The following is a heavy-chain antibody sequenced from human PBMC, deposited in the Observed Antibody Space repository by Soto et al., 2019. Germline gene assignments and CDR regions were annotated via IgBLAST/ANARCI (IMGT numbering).Heavy chain of an antibody. D-gene: IGHD6-6*01. CDR2: IYHSGST. CDR3: AQQLVADYDYGMDV. Sequence: PSETLSLTCAVSGGSISSSNWWICVRQPPGKGLEWIWEIYHSGSTNYNPSLKSRVTISVDKSKNQFSLKLSSVTAADTAVYYCAQQLVADYDYGMDVWGQGTTITVSS. V-gene: IGHV4-4*02. J-gene: IGHJ6*02. CDR1: GGSISSSNW.